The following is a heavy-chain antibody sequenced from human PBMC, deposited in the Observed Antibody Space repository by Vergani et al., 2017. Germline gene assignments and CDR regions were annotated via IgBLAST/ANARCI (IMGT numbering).Heavy chain of an antibody. CDR1: GYSISSGYY. CDR2: IYHSGST. Sequence: QVQLQESGPGLVKPSETLSLTCAVSGYSISSGYYWGWIRQPPGKGLEWIGSIYHSGSTYYNPSLKSRVTISVDTSKNQFSLKLSSVTAADTAVYYCARETGYSSSGYPLDDWGQGTLVTVSS. J-gene: IGHJ4*02. D-gene: IGHD6-13*01. CDR3: ARETGYSSSGYPLDD. V-gene: IGHV4-38-2*02.